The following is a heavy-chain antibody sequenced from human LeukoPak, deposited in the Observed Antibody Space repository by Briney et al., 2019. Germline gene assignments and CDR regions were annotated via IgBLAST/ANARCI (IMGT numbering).Heavy chain of an antibody. CDR3: ARRVAAAGTNWFDP. Sequence: GESLKISCKGSGYIFTSYWIGWVCQMPGKGLEWMGIIYPGDSDTRYSPSFQGQVTISADKSISTAYLQWSSLKASDTAMYYCARRVAAAGTNWFDPWGQGTLVTVSS. CDR1: GYIFTSYW. D-gene: IGHD6-13*01. J-gene: IGHJ5*02. V-gene: IGHV5-51*01. CDR2: IYPGDSDT.